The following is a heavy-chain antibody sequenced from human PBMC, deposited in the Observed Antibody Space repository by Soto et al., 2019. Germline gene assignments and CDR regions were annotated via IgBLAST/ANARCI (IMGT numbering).Heavy chain of an antibody. D-gene: IGHD6-19*01. J-gene: IGHJ6*02. V-gene: IGHV3-30-3*01. CDR1: GFTFSSYA. CDR2: ISYNGSNK. CDR3: ATGGGGWVRNYCYGMDV. Sequence: QVQLVESGGGVVQPGRSLRLSCAASGFTFSSYAMHWVRQGPGKGLEWVALISYNGSNKYYADSVKGRFTISRDNSKNTLYLQMNSLRVEDTAVYDCATGGGGWVRNYCYGMDVWGQGATVTVSS.